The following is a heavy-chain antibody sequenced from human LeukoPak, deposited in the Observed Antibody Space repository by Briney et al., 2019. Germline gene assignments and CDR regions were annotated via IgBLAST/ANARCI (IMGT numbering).Heavy chain of an antibody. Sequence: SETLSLTCTVSGGFISSYYWRCIRQPPGKRLIWIGYIYYSGSTNFNPSLKRRVTISVDTYKHQCSRKLSSVTAADTAVYYCARHGRAMDIVVVPAAAPPSYYYYGMDVWGQGTTVTVSS. CDR2: IYYSGST. J-gene: IGHJ6*02. CDR3: ARHGRAMDIVVVPAAAPPSYYYYGMDV. D-gene: IGHD2-2*03. CDR1: GGFISSYY. V-gene: IGHV4-59*08.